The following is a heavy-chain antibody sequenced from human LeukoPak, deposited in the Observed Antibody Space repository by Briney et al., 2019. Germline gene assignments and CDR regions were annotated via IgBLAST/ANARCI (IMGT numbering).Heavy chain of an antibody. CDR1: GGSISSYY. CDR2: ISYSGNT. D-gene: IGHD3-22*01. CDR3: ARWGYFDNSGYFVAEY. V-gene: IGHV4-59*01. J-gene: IGHJ4*02. Sequence: PSETLSLTCTVSGGSISSYYWSWIRQPPGERLEWIGWISYSGNTAYNPSLESRVTMSVDTSKKHVSLRMTSVTAADTATYYCARWGYFDNSGYFVAEYWGQGALVTVSS.